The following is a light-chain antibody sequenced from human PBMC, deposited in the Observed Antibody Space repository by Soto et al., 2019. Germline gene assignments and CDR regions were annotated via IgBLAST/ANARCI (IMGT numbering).Light chain of an antibody. V-gene: IGKV1-39*01. CDR1: QSIGFY. CDR3: QQRIT. Sequence: DIQMTQSPSSLSASVGDRVTITCRASQSIGFYLNWYQQKPGKAPKLLIYDTSSLQSGVPSRFRGSASGTDFTLTISSLKPEDFATYYCQQRITFGPGTKVDIK. J-gene: IGKJ3*01. CDR2: DTS.